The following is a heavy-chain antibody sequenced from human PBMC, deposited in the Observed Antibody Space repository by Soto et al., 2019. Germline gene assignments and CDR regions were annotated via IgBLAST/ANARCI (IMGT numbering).Heavy chain of an antibody. CDR2: IYSDGST. D-gene: IGHD2-8*01. Sequence: GGSLRLSCAASGFTVSSNYMSWVRQAPGKGLEWVSVIYSDGSTYYADSVKGRFTISRDNSKNTLYLLLNSLRAEDTAVYYCARVGYCANGICYLMGYFDYWGQGTLVTVSS. CDR3: ARVGYCANGICYLMGYFDY. J-gene: IGHJ4*02. CDR1: GFTVSSNY. V-gene: IGHV3-66*01.